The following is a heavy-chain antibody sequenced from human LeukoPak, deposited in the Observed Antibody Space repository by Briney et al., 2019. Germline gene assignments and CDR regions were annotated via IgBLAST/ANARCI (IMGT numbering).Heavy chain of an antibody. J-gene: IGHJ5*02. Sequence: PGGSLRLSCAASGFTFSSYGMHWVRQASGKGLEWVAVIWYDGSNKYYADSVKGRFTISRDNSKNTLYLQMNSLRAEDTAVYYCARDKVPAAINWFDPWGQGTLVTVSS. D-gene: IGHD2-2*02. CDR1: GFTFSSYG. CDR3: ARDKVPAAINWFDP. CDR2: IWYDGSNK. V-gene: IGHV3-33*01.